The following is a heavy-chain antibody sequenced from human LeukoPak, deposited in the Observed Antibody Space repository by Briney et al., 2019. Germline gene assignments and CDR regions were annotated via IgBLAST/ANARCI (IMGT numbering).Heavy chain of an antibody. V-gene: IGHV4-30-4*01. D-gene: IGHD3-10*01. Sequence: SQTLSLTCTVSGGSISSGDYYWSWIRQPPGKGLEWIGYIYYSGSTYYNPSLKSRVTMSVDTSKNQFSLKLSSVTAADTAVYYCARGRVTMVRGVPYDYWGQGTLVTVSS. CDR1: GGSISSGDYY. J-gene: IGHJ4*02. CDR2: IYYSGST. CDR3: ARGRVTMVRGVPYDY.